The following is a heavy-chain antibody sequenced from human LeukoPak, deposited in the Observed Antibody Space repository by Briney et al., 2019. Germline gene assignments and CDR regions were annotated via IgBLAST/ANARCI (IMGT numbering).Heavy chain of an antibody. V-gene: IGHV1-8*01. Sequence: GASVKVSCKASGYTFTSYDINWVRQATGQGLEWMGWMNPNSGNTGYAQKFQGRVTMTRNTSISTAYMELSSLRSDDTAVYYCARVAVTTRGFDPWGQGTLVTVSS. D-gene: IGHD4-17*01. J-gene: IGHJ5*02. CDR2: MNPNSGNT. CDR1: GYTFTSYD. CDR3: ARVAVTTRGFDP.